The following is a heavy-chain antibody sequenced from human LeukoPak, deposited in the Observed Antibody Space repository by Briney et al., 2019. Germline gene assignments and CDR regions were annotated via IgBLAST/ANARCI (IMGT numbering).Heavy chain of an antibody. Sequence: AAVKVSCKASRYAFTDYYIHWVRQAPGQGLEWMGWINPKTDYTYYAQKFQGRVTLTKDTSINTVYMELSSVTSDDTGFFYCAGAPGDFWGQGTLVTASS. J-gene: IGHJ4*02. CDR2: INPKTDYT. D-gene: IGHD4/OR15-4a*01. CDR3: AGAPGDF. CDR1: RYAFTDYY. V-gene: IGHV1-2*02.